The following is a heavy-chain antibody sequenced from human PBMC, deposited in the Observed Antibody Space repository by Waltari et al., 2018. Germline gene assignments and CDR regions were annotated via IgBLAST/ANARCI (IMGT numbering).Heavy chain of an antibody. D-gene: IGHD3-22*01. V-gene: IGHV4-30-4*08. CDR2: IYYSGST. Sequence: QVQLQESGPGLVKPSQTLSLTCTVSGGSISSGDYYWSWIRQPPGKGLEWIGYIYYSGSTYYNPSLKSRVTISVDTSKNQFSLKLSSVTAADTAVYYCARSGDYYDSSGYCFDYWCQGTLVTVSS. CDR3: ARSGDYYDSSGYCFDY. J-gene: IGHJ4*02. CDR1: GGSISSGDYY.